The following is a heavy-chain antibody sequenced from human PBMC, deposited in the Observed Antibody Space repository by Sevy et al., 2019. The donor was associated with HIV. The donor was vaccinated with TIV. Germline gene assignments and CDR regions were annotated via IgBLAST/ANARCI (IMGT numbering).Heavy chain of an antibody. CDR1: GGSISNYY. D-gene: IGHD1-26*01. V-gene: IGHV4-59*01. Sequence: SETLSLTCTVSGGSISNYYWSWIRQPPGRGLEWIGYIYYSGSTTYNPSLKSRATISLDTSKNQFYLNLRSVTAADTAIYYCAGDIVGVTIERALDIWGRGTMVTVSS. CDR3: AGDIVGVTIERALDI. CDR2: IYYSGST. J-gene: IGHJ3*02.